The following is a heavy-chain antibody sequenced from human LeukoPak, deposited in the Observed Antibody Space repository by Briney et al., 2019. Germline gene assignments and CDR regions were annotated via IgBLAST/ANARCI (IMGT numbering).Heavy chain of an antibody. D-gene: IGHD3-10*01. V-gene: IGHV4-30-4*01. CDR1: GGSISSGDYY. Sequence: SQTLSLTCTVSGGSISSGDYYWSWIRQPPGKGLEWMGYIFYSGRTYYNPSLKSRVTISVHTSKNQSSLKRSSVTAADTAVYYCAREGFGELAGWFDPWGQGTLVTVSS. CDR2: IFYSGRT. J-gene: IGHJ5*02. CDR3: AREGFGELAGWFDP.